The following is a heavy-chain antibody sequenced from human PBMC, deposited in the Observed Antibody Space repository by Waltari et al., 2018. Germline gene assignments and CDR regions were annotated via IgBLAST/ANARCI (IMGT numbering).Heavy chain of an antibody. V-gene: IGHV3-23*01. Sequence: EVQVLESGGGLAQPGGSLRLSCAASGFTFSNYAMRWVRQAPGKGLECVSGINRGGDSTAYVDSVKGRFTISRDNSKNTLYLQMNSLRVEDTALYYCARGINESFEPWGQGTLVTVSS. CDR1: GFTFSNYA. CDR2: INRGGDST. J-gene: IGHJ5*02. CDR3: ARGINESFEP. D-gene: IGHD1-1*01.